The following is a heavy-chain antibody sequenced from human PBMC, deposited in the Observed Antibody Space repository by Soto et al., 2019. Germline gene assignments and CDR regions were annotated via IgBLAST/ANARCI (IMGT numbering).Heavy chain of an antibody. CDR2: IIPIFGTA. D-gene: IGHD3-22*01. Sequence: QVQLVQSGAEVKKPGSSVKVSCKASGGTFSSYAISWVRQAPGQGLEWMGEIIPIFGTANYAQKFQGRVTSTADESTSPDYMEMSSLRSEDTAVYYCARDRGPSSGYYPYWFDPWGQGTLVTVSS. V-gene: IGHV1-69*12. CDR1: GGTFSSYA. J-gene: IGHJ5*02. CDR3: ARDRGPSSGYYPYWFDP.